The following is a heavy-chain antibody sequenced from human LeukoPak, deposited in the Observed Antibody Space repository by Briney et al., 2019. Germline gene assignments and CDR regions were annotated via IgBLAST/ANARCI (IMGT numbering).Heavy chain of an antibody. CDR3: ARKLLIHLWSYDAFDI. CDR2: ISSSSSYI. Sequence: PGGSLRLSCAASGFTFSSYIMNWVRQAPRKGLEWVSSISSSSSYIFYAYSVKGRFTISRDNANTSLYLQMNSLRAEDTAVYYCARKLLIHLWSYDAFDIWGQGTMVTVSS. D-gene: IGHD4/OR15-4a*01. V-gene: IGHV3-21*01. J-gene: IGHJ3*02. CDR1: GFTFSSYI.